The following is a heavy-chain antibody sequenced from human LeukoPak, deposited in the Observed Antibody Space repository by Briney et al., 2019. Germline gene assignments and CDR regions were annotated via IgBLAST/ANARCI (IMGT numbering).Heavy chain of an antibody. CDR3: ARDRGSGSYPLDY. D-gene: IGHD3-10*01. CDR2: ISYDGSNK. Sequence: QSGGSLRLSCAASGFTFNSYAMHWVRQAPGKGLEWVAVISYDGSNKYYADSVKGRFTISRDNSKNTLYLQMNSLRAEDTAVYYCARDRGSGSYPLDYWGQGTLVTVSS. J-gene: IGHJ4*02. V-gene: IGHV3-30*01. CDR1: GFTFNSYA.